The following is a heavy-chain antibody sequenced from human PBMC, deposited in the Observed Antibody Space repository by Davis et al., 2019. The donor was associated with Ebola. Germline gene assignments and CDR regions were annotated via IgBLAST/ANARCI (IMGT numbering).Heavy chain of an antibody. CDR3: ARFHSNYYYYYGMDV. V-gene: IGHV5-51*01. CDR1: GYNFPNYW. J-gene: IGHJ6*02. Sequence: KVSCKASGYNFPNYWIGWVRQMPGKGLEWMGIIYAGDSDTRYSPSFQGQVTISADKSISTAYLQWSSLKASDTAMYYCARFHSNYYYYYGMDVWGQGTTVTVSS. CDR2: IYAGDSDT. D-gene: IGHD4-11*01.